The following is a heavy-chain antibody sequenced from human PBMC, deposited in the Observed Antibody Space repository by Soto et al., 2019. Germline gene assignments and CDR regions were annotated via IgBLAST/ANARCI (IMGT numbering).Heavy chain of an antibody. Sequence: SVKVSCKASGGTFSSYAISWVRQAPGQGLEWMGGIIPIFGTANYAQKFQGRVTITADESTSTAYMELSSLRSEDTAVHYCARDHGIAAAGLNYYYYGMDVWGQGTTVTVSS. J-gene: IGHJ6*02. D-gene: IGHD6-13*01. V-gene: IGHV1-69*13. CDR3: ARDHGIAAAGLNYYYYGMDV. CDR1: GGTFSSYA. CDR2: IIPIFGTA.